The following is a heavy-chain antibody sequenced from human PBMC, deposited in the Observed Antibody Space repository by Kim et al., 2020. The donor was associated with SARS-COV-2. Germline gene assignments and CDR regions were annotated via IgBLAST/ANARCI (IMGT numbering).Heavy chain of an antibody. CDR1: GFTFDDYA. CDR3: AKARAAAAPIDY. V-gene: IGHV3-9*01. CDR2: ISWNSGSI. D-gene: IGHD6-13*01. J-gene: IGHJ4*02. Sequence: GGSLRLSCAASGFTFDDYAMHWVRQAPGKGLEWVSGISWNSGSIGYADSVKGRFTISRDNAKNSLYLQMNSLRAEDTALYYCAKARAAAAPIDYCGQGTLVTVSS.